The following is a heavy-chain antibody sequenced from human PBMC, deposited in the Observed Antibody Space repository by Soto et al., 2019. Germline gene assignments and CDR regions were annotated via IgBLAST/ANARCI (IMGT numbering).Heavy chain of an antibody. CDR3: ARDRAYCSSTSCRAGGMDV. Sequence: PSETLSLTCTVSGSSISSGGYYWSWIRQHPGKGLEWIGYIYYSGSTYYNPSLKSRVTISVDTSKNQFSLKLSSVTAADTAVYYCARDRAYCSSTSCRAGGMDVWGQGTTVTVSS. CDR1: GSSISSGGYY. CDR2: IYYSGST. J-gene: IGHJ6*02. V-gene: IGHV4-31*03. D-gene: IGHD2-2*01.